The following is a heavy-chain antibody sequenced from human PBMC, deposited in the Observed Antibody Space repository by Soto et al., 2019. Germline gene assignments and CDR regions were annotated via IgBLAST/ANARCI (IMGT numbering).Heavy chain of an antibody. D-gene: IGHD1-1*01. J-gene: IGHJ6*02. V-gene: IGHV1-69*13. CDR3: ARNGTQTGYSYGMDV. CDR2: IIPIFDTA. Sequence: SVKVSCKASGGTFSDFTINWVRQAPGQRLEWMGGIIPIFDTANYAEKFQGRVTITADESTSTSFMEVSSLRSEDTAVYYCARNGTQTGYSYGMDVWGQGTMVTVSS. CDR1: GGTFSDFT.